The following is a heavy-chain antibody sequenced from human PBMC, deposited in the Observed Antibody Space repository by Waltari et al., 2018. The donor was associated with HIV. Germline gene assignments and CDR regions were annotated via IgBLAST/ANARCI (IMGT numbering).Heavy chain of an antibody. Sequence: QVQLVESGGGLVKPGGSLRLSCEASGFSFTDHHMSWVRQAPGKGLEWVSYISDTGRVIYYADAVRGRFTISRDNTEKTLYLHMDSLRDEDSALYSCARHVRPHLEYFDHWGQGTLVTVFS. CDR1: GFSFTDHH. J-gene: IGHJ4*02. CDR3: ARHVRPHLEYFDH. V-gene: IGHV3-11*04. D-gene: IGHD1-1*01. CDR2: ISDTGRVI.